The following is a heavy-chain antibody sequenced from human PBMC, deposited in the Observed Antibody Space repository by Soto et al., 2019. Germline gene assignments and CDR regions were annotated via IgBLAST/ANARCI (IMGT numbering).Heavy chain of an antibody. CDR1: GFTFSSYG. J-gene: IGHJ4*02. CDR2: IWNDGDNK. Sequence: GGSLRLSCAASGFTFSSYGMHWVRQAPGKGLEWVAVIWNDGDNKFYADSVKGRFTISRDNSKNTLYLQMNSLRVEDTAVYYCARDRSGSYYVNQWWGQGTLVTVSS. V-gene: IGHV3-33*01. D-gene: IGHD1-26*01. CDR3: ARDRSGSYYVNQW.